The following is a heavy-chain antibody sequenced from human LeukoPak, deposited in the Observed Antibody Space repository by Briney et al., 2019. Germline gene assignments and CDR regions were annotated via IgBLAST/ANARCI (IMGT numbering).Heavy chain of an antibody. Sequence: PSETLSLTCTVSGGSISSYYWSWIRQPPGKGLEWIGYIYYSGSTNYNPSLKSRVTISVDTSKNQFSLKLSSVTAADTAVYYCARHYDSSGYYSTRAFDIWGQGTMVTVSS. CDR2: IYYSGST. V-gene: IGHV4-59*08. J-gene: IGHJ3*02. CDR3: ARHYDSSGYYSTRAFDI. D-gene: IGHD3-22*01. CDR1: GGSISSYY.